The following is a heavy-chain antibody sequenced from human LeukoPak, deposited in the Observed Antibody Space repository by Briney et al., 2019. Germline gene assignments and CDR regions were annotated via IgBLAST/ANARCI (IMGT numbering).Heavy chain of an antibody. D-gene: IGHD2-2*01. CDR3: AREIAAAFAI. CDR1: DASINGHY. V-gene: IGHV4-59*11. J-gene: IGHJ4*02. Sequence: PSETLSLTCTVSDASINGHYWSWIRQSPGKGLEWIGYVFYSGSTNYNPSFTSRVTISLDTSKNQVSLRLISVTAADTAVYYCAREIAAAFAIWGQGTLVIVSS. CDR2: VFYSGST.